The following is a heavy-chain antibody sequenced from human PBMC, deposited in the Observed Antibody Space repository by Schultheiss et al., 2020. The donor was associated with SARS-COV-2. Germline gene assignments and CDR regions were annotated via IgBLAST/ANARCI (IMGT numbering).Heavy chain of an antibody. D-gene: IGHD2-2*01. CDR3: AKDNPIGCSSTSCSHYYYGMDV. CDR2: ISGSGGST. Sequence: GGSLRLSCAASGFTFSSYAMGWVRQAPGKGLEWVSAISGSGGSTYYADSVKGRFTISRDNSKNTLYLQMNSLRAEDTAVYYCAKDNPIGCSSTSCSHYYYGMDVWGQGTTVTVSS. J-gene: IGHJ6*02. V-gene: IGHV3-23*01. CDR1: GFTFSSYA.